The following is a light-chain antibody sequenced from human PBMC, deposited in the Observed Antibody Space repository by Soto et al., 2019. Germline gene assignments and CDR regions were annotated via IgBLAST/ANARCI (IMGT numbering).Light chain of an antibody. CDR3: QQYNVWPLT. Sequence: EIVMTQSPATLSVSPGERATLSCRASQSVSSNLAWYQQKPGQTPKLLIYVASTRATGIPARFSGSGSGTEFTLXXSSLQSEDFAVYYCQQYNVWPLTFGGGTKVEFK. CDR1: QSVSSN. CDR2: VAS. V-gene: IGKV3-15*01. J-gene: IGKJ4*01.